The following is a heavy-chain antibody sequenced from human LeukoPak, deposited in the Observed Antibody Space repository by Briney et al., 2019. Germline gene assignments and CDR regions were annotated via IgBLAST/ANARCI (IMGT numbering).Heavy chain of an antibody. CDR1: GGSISSYY. D-gene: IGHD5-18*01. J-gene: IGHJ3*02. CDR2: IYYSGST. Sequence: WETLSLTCTVSGGSISSYYWSWIRQPPGKGLEWIGYIYYSGSTNYSPSLKSRVTISVDTSTNQFSLKLSSVTAADTAVYYCARGRGYSSGYRDFDIWGQGRMVTVSS. CDR3: ARGRGYSSGYRDFDI. V-gene: IGHV4-59*01.